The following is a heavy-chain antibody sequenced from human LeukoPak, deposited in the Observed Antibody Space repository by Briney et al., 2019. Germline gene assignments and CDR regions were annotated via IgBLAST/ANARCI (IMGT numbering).Heavy chain of an antibody. V-gene: IGHV1-2*02. CDR1: GYTFTGYY. Sequence: ASVTVSCKASGYTFTGYYMHWVRQAPGQGLEWMGWINPNSGGTNYAQKFQGRVTMTRDTSISTAYMELSGLRSDDTAVYYCARAYYDILTGYYHFDYWGQGTLVTVSS. J-gene: IGHJ4*02. D-gene: IGHD3-9*01. CDR3: ARAYYDILTGYYHFDY. CDR2: INPNSGGT.